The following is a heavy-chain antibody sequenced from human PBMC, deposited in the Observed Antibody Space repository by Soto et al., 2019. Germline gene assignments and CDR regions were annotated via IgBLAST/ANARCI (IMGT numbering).Heavy chain of an antibody. J-gene: IGHJ5*02. CDR1: GFTVSSNY. Sequence: HPGGSLRLSCAASGFTVSSNYMSWVRQAPGKGLEWVSVIYSGGSTYYADSVKGRFTISRDNSKNTLYLQMNSLRAEDTAVYYCAVVATDTGWFDPWGQGTLVTVSS. D-gene: IGHD5-12*01. V-gene: IGHV3-53*01. CDR3: AVVATDTGWFDP. CDR2: IYSGGST.